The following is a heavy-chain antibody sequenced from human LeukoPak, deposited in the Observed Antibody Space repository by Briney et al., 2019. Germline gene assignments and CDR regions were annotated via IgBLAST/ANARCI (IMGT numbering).Heavy chain of an antibody. CDR3: ARVDGAIIAFPFES. Sequence: ASVKVSCKTSGYRFSEYYIHWLRQAPGQGVEWTGWINPHNGGTNYAQRFQGRVTMTRATSISTAYMEVTTLRSDDTAVYYCARVDGAIIAFPFESWGQGTPVIVSS. V-gene: IGHV1-2*02. D-gene: IGHD4/OR15-4a*01. J-gene: IGHJ4*02. CDR2: INPHNGGT. CDR1: GYRFSEYY.